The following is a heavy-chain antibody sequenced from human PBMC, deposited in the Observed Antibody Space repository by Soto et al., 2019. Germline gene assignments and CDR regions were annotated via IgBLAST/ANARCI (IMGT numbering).Heavy chain of an antibody. CDR3: ARQSYYYDSRGYYFNWFDP. CDR1: GFTFSSYA. Sequence: GGSLRLSXAASGFTFSSYAMHWVRQAPGKGLEWVAVISYDGSNKYYADSVKGRFTISRDNSKNTLYLQMNSLRAEDTAVYYCARQSYYYDSRGYYFNWFDPWGQRTLVTVSS. J-gene: IGHJ5*02. V-gene: IGHV3-30-3*01. CDR2: ISYDGSNK. D-gene: IGHD3-22*01.